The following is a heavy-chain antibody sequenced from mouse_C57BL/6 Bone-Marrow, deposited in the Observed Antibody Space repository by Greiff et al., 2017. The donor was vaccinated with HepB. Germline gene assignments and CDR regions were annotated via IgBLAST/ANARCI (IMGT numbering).Heavy chain of an antibody. V-gene: IGHV1-69*01. J-gene: IGHJ4*01. CDR3: ASLSGARNAMEY. D-gene: IGHD6-1*01. Sequence: QVQLKQPGAELVMPGASVKLSCKASGYTFTSYWMHWVKQRPGQGLEWIGEIDPSDSYTNYNQKFKGKSTLTVDKSSSTAYMQLSSLTSEDSAVYYCASLSGARNAMEYWGEETSDTVSS. CDR2: IDPSDSYT. CDR1: GYTFTSYW.